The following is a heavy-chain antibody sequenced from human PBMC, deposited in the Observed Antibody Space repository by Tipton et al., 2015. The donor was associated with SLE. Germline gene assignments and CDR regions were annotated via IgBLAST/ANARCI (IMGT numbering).Heavy chain of an antibody. CDR1: GGSFSGYY. V-gene: IGHV4-34*01. CDR2: INHSGST. Sequence: TLSLTCAVYGGSFSGYYWSWIRQPPGKGLEWIGEINHSGSTNYNPSLKSRVTISVDTSKNQFSLKLSSVTAADTAVYYCARDRALWRGPFDYWGQGTLVTVSS. D-gene: IGHD3-3*01. J-gene: IGHJ4*02. CDR3: ARDRALWRGPFDY.